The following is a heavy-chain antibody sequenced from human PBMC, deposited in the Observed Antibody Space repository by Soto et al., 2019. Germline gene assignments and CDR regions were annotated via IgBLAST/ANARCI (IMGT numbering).Heavy chain of an antibody. J-gene: IGHJ3*02. Sequence: GGSLRLSCAASGFTFSSYAMSWVRQAPGKGLEWVSAISGSGGSTYYADSVKGRFTISRDNSKNTLYLQMNSLRAEDTAVYYCAKGYYYDSSGYTKGFAFDIWGQGTMVT. CDR2: ISGSGGST. CDR3: AKGYYYDSSGYTKGFAFDI. CDR1: GFTFSSYA. D-gene: IGHD3-22*01. V-gene: IGHV3-23*01.